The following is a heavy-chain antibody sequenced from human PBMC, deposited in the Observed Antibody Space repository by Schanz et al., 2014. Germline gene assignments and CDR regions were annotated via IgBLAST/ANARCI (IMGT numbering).Heavy chain of an antibody. D-gene: IGHD6-19*01. CDR2: INAHTGNT. CDR1: GYTFTSYG. Sequence: QVQLVQSGGEVKKPGASATVSCKASGYTFTSYGITWVRQAPGQGLEWMGWINAHTGNTQYAQKFQGRVNMTRDTVTTTVHLELTRLRTDDTAIYYCARVHIATYHYSSPGAFDIWGQGTRVTVSS. V-gene: IGHV1-18*01. CDR3: ARVHIATYHYSSPGAFDI. J-gene: IGHJ3*02.